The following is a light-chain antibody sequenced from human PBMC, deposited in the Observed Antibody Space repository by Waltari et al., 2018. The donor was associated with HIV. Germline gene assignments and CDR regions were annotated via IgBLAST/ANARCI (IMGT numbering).Light chain of an antibody. CDR2: GAS. CDR1: QSLSTY. CDR3: QQFHNWPHT. V-gene: IGKV3-15*01. Sequence: EIVLTQSPPTLSVSPGETATLSCRARQSLSTYLALDQQKPGQAPRLLIYGASTRATGTPVRFSGGGSGTEFSLTISSLRSEDYALYYCQQFHNWPHTFGGGTKVEIK. J-gene: IGKJ4*01.